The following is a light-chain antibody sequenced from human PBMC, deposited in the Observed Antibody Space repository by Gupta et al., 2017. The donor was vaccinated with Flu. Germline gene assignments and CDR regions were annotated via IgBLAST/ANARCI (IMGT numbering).Light chain of an antibody. CDR2: PCS. V-gene: IGKV2-28*01. Sequence: IVMIQSPLSLPVTPGEPASISCRSNQSRLHSSGKTFLAWYLQMPGHCPHVLLHPCSQRASGVPEQFNGRISCREFTLKISRVASENLRLYYCRQALQTPYTFSQGTKIDI. J-gene: IGKJ2*01. CDR1: QSRLHSSGKTF. CDR3: RQALQTPYT.